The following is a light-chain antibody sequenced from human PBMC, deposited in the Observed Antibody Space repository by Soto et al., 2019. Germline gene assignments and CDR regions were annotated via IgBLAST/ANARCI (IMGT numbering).Light chain of an antibody. CDR2: DAF. V-gene: IGKV3-11*01. CDR1: QNAHTS. Sequence: ENLWTQCPVTLSLSPGEIATLSVMASQNAHTSLAWYRQKPGQAPRLLIYDAFKRAAGIPARFSGSGSGTDFTLTISSLEPEDFAVYYCQQRSNWPLTFGGGTKVDIK. CDR3: QQRSNWPLT. J-gene: IGKJ4*01.